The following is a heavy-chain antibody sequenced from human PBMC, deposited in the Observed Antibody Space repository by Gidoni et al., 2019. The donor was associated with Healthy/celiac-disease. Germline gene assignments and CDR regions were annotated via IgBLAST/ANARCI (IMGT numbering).Heavy chain of an antibody. CDR2: IIPIFGTA. V-gene: IGHV1-69*01. CDR3: ARSSYYGSGSRTYYYYGMDV. CDR1: GGTFSSYA. J-gene: IGHJ6*02. D-gene: IGHD3-10*01. Sequence: QVQLVQSGAEVKKPGSSVKVSCKASGGTFSSYAISWVRQAPGQGLEWMGGIIPIFGTASYARKVQGRVTITADESTSTAYMELSSLRSEDTAVYYCARSSYYGSGSRTYYYYGMDVWGQGTTVTVSS.